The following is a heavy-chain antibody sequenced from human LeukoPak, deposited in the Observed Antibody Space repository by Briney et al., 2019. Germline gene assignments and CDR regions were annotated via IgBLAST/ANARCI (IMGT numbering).Heavy chain of an antibody. J-gene: IGHJ4*02. D-gene: IGHD3-3*01. CDR3: ARREAEESGPIDY. V-gene: IGHV3-23*01. Sequence: GSLRLSFAASGFTFSKSAMTWVRPAPGTGLEYVSAISGRGDYTYYADSVQGRFTISRDNSKNMLYLQMRSLRAEDTAMYYCARREAEESGPIDYWGQGTLVTVSS. CDR2: ISGRGDYT. CDR1: GFTFSKSA.